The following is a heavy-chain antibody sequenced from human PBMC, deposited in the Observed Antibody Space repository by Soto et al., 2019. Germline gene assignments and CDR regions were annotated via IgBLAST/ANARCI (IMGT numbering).Heavy chain of an antibody. Sequence: GESLKISCKGSGYSFTNYWITWVRHMPGKGLECIGRIDPSEAYGSYSRSFEGHVTILADKSITTAYLQWSSLKASGTAMYYCARHDRGGGTYSFYVMDVWGLGTTVTVSS. V-gene: IGHV5-10-1*01. D-gene: IGHD1-26*01. CDR1: GYSFTNYW. CDR2: IDPSEAYG. J-gene: IGHJ6*01. CDR3: ARHDRGGGTYSFYVMDV.